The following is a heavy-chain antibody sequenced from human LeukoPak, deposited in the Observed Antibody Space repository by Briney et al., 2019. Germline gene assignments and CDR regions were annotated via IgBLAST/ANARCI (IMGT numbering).Heavy chain of an antibody. Sequence: GGSLRLSCAASGFTFSSDWMHWVRQAPGKGLVWVSHINSDGSITTYADSVKSRFTISRDNAKNTLYLQMNSLRAEDTAVYYCAREKVGYCSGANCQNWCDPWGQGTLVTVSS. CDR1: GFTFSSDW. D-gene: IGHD2-15*01. V-gene: IGHV3-74*01. CDR2: INSDGSIT. J-gene: IGHJ5*02. CDR3: AREKVGYCSGANCQNWCDP.